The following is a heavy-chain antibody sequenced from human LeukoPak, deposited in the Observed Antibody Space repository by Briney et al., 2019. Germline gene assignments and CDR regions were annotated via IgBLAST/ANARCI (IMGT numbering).Heavy chain of an antibody. J-gene: IGHJ6*02. Sequence: VASVKVSCKASGYTFTSYAMHWVRQAPGQRLEWMGWINAGNGNTKYSQKFQGRVTITRDTSASTAYMELSSLRSEDTAVYYCARGEIYCSSTSCYAGYYGMDVWGQGSTVTVSS. CDR1: GYTFTSYA. D-gene: IGHD2-2*01. CDR3: ARGEIYCSSTSCYAGYYGMDV. CDR2: INAGNGNT. V-gene: IGHV1-3*01.